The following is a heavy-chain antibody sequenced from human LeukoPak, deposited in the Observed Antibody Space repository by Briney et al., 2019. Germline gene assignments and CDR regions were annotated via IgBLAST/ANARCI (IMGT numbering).Heavy chain of an antibody. J-gene: IGHJ4*02. CDR2: INSDGSFT. Sequence: GGSLRLSCAASGFTFSSYWMHWVRQAPGKGLVWVSRINSDGSFTSYADSVKGRFTISGDNAKNTLYLQMNSLRAEDTAVYYCARARSSVGDDSDYWGQGTLVTVSS. CDR3: ARARSSVGDDSDY. V-gene: IGHV3-74*01. D-gene: IGHD3-16*01. CDR1: GFTFSSYW.